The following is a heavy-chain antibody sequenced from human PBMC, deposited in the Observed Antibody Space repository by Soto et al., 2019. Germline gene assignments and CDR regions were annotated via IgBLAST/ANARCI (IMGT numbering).Heavy chain of an antibody. V-gene: IGHV3-7*01. CDR3: ARVTPGSACGGDCYLNGFGY. CDR1: GFTLSSYW. CDR2: IKQDGSER. D-gene: IGHD2-21*02. Sequence: PGGSLRLPCADSGFTLSSYWMSWFRQSQGKGRAWVANIKQDGSERYYVDSVRGRFTISRDNAKNSLYLQMNSLRAEDTAVYYCARVTPGSACGGDCYLNGFGYWGHGTRVT. J-gene: IGHJ4*01.